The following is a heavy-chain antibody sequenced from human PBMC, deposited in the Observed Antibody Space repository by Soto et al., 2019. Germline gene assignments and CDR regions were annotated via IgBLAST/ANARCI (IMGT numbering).Heavy chain of an antibody. CDR3: AKEIAVAGDLDY. CDR2: ISSDGKTK. CDR1: GFAFSSYG. V-gene: IGHV3-30*18. J-gene: IGHJ4*01. D-gene: IGHD6-19*01. Sequence: LRLSCVASGFAFSSYGIHWVRQAPGKGLEWVGVISSDGKTKYYADSVKGRFTISRDNSKNTLFLQMDSLRPEDTAVYYCAKEIAVAGDLDYWGHGTLVTVSS.